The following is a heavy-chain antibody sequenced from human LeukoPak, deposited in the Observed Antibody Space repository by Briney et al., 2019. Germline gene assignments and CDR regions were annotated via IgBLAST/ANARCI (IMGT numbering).Heavy chain of an antibody. D-gene: IGHD2-2*01. J-gene: IGHJ4*02. Sequence: GGSLRLSCAASGFTFSSYAMSWVRQAPGKGLEWVSAISGSGGSTYYADSVKGRFTISRDNSKNTLYLQMNSLRAEDTAVYYCAKGGTDCSSTSCYLTGFDYWGQGTLVTVSS. CDR3: AKGGTDCSSTSCYLTGFDY. CDR1: GFTFSSYA. V-gene: IGHV3-23*01. CDR2: ISGSGGST.